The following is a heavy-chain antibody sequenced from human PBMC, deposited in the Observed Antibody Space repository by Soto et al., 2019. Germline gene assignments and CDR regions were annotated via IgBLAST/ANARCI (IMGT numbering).Heavy chain of an antibody. CDR2: IIPIFGTA. CDR1: GGTFSSYA. CDR3: ARGTDGGNSGESWFDP. D-gene: IGHD2-21*02. Sequence: QVQLVQSGAEVKKPGSSVKVSCKASGGTFSSYAISWVRQAPGQGLEWMGGIIPIFGTANYAQKFQGRVTMTTDTSTSTAYMELRSLRSDDTAVYYCARGTDGGNSGESWFDPWGQGTLVTVSS. J-gene: IGHJ5*02. V-gene: IGHV1-69*06.